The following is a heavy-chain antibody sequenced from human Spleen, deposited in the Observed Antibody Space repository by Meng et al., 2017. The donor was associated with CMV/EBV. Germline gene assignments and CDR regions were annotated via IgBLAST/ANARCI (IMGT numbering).Heavy chain of an antibody. D-gene: IGHD5-18*01. CDR2: IYYSGST. CDR3: ASRYSYGYNY. CDR1: GGSIISGDYY. V-gene: IGHV4-30-4*01. Sequence: CAVSGGSIISGDYYWSWIRQPPGKGLEWIAYIYYSGSTYYNPSLKRRVTISVDTSKNQFSLKLSSVTAADTAVYYCASRYSYGYNYWGQGTLVTVSS. J-gene: IGHJ4*02.